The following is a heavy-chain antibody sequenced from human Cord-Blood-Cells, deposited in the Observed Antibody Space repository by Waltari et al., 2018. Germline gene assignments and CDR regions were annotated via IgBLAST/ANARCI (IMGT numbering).Heavy chain of an antibody. CDR1: GLTFSSYA. D-gene: IGHD2-2*02. CDR2: ISGSGGST. V-gene: IGHV3-23*01. Sequence: EVQLLESGGGLVQPGGYLRLSCAASGLTFSSYAISWVRQAPGKGLEWVSAISGSGGSTYYADSVKGRFTISRDNSKNTLYLQMNSLRAEDTAVYYCAKVGGVPAAILIHFDYWGQGTLVTVSS. J-gene: IGHJ4*02. CDR3: AKVGGVPAAILIHFDY.